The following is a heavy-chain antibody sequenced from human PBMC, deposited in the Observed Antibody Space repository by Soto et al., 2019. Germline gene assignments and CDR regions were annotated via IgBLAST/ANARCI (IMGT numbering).Heavy chain of an antibody. CDR1: GFTFSDYY. Sequence: GGSLRLSCAASGFTFSDYYMSWIRQAPGKGLEWVSYISSSGSTIYYADSVKGRFTISRDNTKNSLYLQMNSLRAEDTAVYYCARGYRVGFKNYYYYMDVWGKGTTVTVSS. CDR2: ISSSGSTI. V-gene: IGHV3-11*01. CDR3: ARGYRVGFKNYYYYMDV. D-gene: IGHD3-16*02. J-gene: IGHJ6*03.